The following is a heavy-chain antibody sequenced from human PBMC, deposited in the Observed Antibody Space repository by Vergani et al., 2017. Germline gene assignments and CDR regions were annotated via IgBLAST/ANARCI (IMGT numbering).Heavy chain of an antibody. Sequence: EVQLVESGGGVVRPGGSLRLSCAASGFTFDDYGMSWVRQAPGKGLEWVSGISGSGGSTYYADSVKGRFTISRDNSKNTLYLQMNSLRAEDTAVYYCAKDDSTFDYWGQGTLVTVSS. J-gene: IGHJ4*02. V-gene: IGHV3-23*04. CDR3: AKDDSTFDY. D-gene: IGHD2/OR15-2a*01. CDR2: ISGSGGST. CDR1: GFTFDDYG.